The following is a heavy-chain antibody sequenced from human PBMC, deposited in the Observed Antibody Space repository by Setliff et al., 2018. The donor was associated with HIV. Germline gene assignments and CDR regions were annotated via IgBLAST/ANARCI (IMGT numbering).Heavy chain of an antibody. J-gene: IGHJ1*01. V-gene: IGHV1-46*01. CDR2: LNPSGDST. CDR3: ARDHMSVGAWVGATSRGLFQH. D-gene: IGHD1-26*01. CDR1: GYTFTSYY. Sequence: ASVKVSCKASGYTFTSYYVHWVRQAPGQGLEWMGILNPSGDSTAYAHQFQGRVTMTRDTSTSTVYMELRSLRSEDTAVYYCARDHMSVGAWVGATSRGLFQHWGQGTLVTVSS.